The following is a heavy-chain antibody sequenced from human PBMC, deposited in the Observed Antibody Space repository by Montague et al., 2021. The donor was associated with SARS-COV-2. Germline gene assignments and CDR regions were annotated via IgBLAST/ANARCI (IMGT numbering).Heavy chain of an antibody. J-gene: IGHJ6*02. CDR2: INPGGST. CDR3: ARDHLTVLFSVYYYGMDV. Sequence: SETLSLTCTVSGGSISSYYWGWIRQPPGKGLEWIGRINPGGSTKXNPSLKSRVTMSVDTSKNQFSLKLSSVTAADTAVYYCARDHLTVLFSVYYYGMDVWGQGTTVTVSS. D-gene: IGHD2-8*02. V-gene: IGHV4-4*07. CDR1: GGSISSYY.